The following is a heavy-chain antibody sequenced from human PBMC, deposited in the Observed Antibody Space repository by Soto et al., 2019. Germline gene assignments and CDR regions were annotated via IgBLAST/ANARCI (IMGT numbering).Heavy chain of an antibody. CDR2: MNPNSGNT. V-gene: IGHV1-8*01. CDR1: GYTFTSYD. J-gene: IGHJ3*02. CDR3: ARGDARNAFDI. Sequence: ASVKVSCKASGYTFTSYDINWVRQATGQGLEWMGWMNPNSGNTGYAQKFQGRGTMTRNTSISTAYMELSSLRSEDTAVYYCARGDARNAFDIWGQWTMVTVSS.